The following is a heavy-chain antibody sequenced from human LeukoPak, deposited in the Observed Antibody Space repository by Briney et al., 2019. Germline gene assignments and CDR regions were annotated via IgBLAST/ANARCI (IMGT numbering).Heavy chain of an antibody. CDR1: GFTFSSYS. V-gene: IGHV3-21*04. J-gene: IGHJ4*02. CDR2: ISSSSSYI. Sequence: SGGSLRLSCAASGFTFSSYSMNWVRQAPGKGLEWVSSISSSSSYIYYADSVKGRFTISRDNSKNTLYLQMNSLRAEDTAVYYCASLEDYYDSSGSSFDYWGQGTLVTVSS. CDR3: ASLEDYYDSSGSSFDY. D-gene: IGHD3-22*01.